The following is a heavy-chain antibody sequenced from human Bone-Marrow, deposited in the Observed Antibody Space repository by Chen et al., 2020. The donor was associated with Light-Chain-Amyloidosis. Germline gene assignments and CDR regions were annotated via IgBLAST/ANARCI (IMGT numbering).Heavy chain of an antibody. CDR2: ISRSSSHI. J-gene: IGHJ4*02. CDR3: ARGGSYYYFDY. D-gene: IGHD1-26*01. CDR1: GFIFSNSA. Sequence: DVQLLESGGGLVQPGGSLRLSCAASGFIFSNSAMSWVRQAPGKGLEWVSSISRSSSHIYYADSMRGRFTISRDNAKNSLYLQMNNLRAEDTAVYYCARGGSYYYFDYWGQGILVTVSS. V-gene: IGHV3-21*01.